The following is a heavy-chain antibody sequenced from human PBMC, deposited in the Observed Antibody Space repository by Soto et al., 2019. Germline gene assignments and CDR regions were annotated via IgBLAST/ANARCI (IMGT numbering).Heavy chain of an antibody. Sequence: QITLKESGPTLVKPTQTLTLTCTFSGFSLSTAGVGVGWIRQPPGKALEWLALVYWDDDKRYTPTLKSRLTITKDTSKNHIALTMTNMDPVVTATYYCAHRRIDGYNSYFYYWGQGTLVPVSS. CDR1: GFSLSTAGVG. CDR3: AHRRIDGYNSYFYY. J-gene: IGHJ4*02. CDR2: VYWDDDK. D-gene: IGHD5-12*01. V-gene: IGHV2-5*02.